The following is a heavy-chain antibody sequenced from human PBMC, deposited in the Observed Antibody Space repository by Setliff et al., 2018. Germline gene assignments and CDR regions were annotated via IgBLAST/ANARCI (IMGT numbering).Heavy chain of an antibody. D-gene: IGHD2-2*01. CDR1: GYTFTDYG. CDR2: ISPYSGNT. Sequence: ASVKVSCKASGYTFTDYGVTWVRRAPGQGLEWVGWISPYSGNTYYAPKFQGRITMITDTSTTTAYMELKSLRSDDTAIYYCSRLVRYCTRTSCQRLSGDDYWGQGALVTVSS. CDR3: SRLVRYCTRTSCQRLSGDDY. V-gene: IGHV1-18*01. J-gene: IGHJ4*02.